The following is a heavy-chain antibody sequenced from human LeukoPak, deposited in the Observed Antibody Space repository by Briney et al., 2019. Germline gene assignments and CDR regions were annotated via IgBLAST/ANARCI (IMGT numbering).Heavy chain of an antibody. Sequence: GGSLRLSCAASGFTFSNAWMSWVRQAPGKGLEWVGRIKSKTDGRTTDYAAPVKGRFTISRDDSKNTLYLQMNSLKTEDTAVYYCILRGYIDYWGQGTLVTVSS. CDR2: IKSKTDGRTT. CDR3: ILRGYIDY. J-gene: IGHJ4*02. V-gene: IGHV3-15*01. D-gene: IGHD3-16*01. CDR1: GFTFSNAW.